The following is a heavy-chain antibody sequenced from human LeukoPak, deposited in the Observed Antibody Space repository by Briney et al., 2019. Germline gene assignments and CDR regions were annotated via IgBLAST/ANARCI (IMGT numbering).Heavy chain of an antibody. CDR3: VRGSSSF. CDR1: GLTTRNSW. D-gene: IGHD2-2*01. V-gene: IGHV3-7*04. Sequence: GGSLRLSCAVSGLTTRNSWMGWVRQAPGKGLEWVANIDPDGTDLYYMDSVKGRFTVSRDNDKNSPYLQMHSLRVEDTATYYCVRGSSSFWGQGTLVTV. CDR2: IDPDGTDL. J-gene: IGHJ4*02.